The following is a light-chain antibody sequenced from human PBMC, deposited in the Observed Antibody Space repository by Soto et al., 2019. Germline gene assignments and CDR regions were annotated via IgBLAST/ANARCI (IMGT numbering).Light chain of an antibody. CDR3: LQNYNYPLT. CDR2: VAS. Sequence: AIQMTQSPSSLSASVGDRVTISCRASQGIRSDLGWYQQIPGKAPKLLIYVASRLQSGVPSRFSGSGSGTDFTLTISSLQPEDFATYYCLQNYNYPLTFGGGTKVEIK. J-gene: IGKJ4*01. CDR1: QGIRSD. V-gene: IGKV1-6*01.